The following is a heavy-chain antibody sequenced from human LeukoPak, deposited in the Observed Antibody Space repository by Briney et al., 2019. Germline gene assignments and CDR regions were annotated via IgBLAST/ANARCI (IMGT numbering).Heavy chain of an antibody. J-gene: IGHJ4*02. Sequence: PGGSLRLSCAASGFTFSSYAMSWVRQAPGKGLEWVSAISGSGGSTYYADSAKGRFTISRDNSKNTLYLQMNSLRAEDTAVYYCAKVVTIFGVAYGGVDYWGQGTLVTVSS. V-gene: IGHV3-23*01. D-gene: IGHD3-3*01. CDR3: AKVVTIFGVAYGGVDY. CDR1: GFTFSSYA. CDR2: ISGSGGST.